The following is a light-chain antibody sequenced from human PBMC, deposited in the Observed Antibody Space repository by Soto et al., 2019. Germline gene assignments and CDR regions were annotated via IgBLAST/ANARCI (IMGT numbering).Light chain of an antibody. J-gene: IGLJ2*01. CDR1: STDVGAYNF. CDR2: DVN. CDR3: SSYRNTSPVV. Sequence: QSALTQPASVSVSPGQSITISCTGTSTDVGAYNFVSWYQQYPGKAPKLMIYDVNHRPPGISDRFSGYRSGNTASLIISGLQTEEEADYCCSSYRNTSPVVFGGGTKVTVL. V-gene: IGLV2-14*01.